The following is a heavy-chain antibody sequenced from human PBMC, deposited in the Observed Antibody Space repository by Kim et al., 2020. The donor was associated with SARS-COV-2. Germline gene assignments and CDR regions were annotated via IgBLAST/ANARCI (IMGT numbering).Heavy chain of an antibody. Sequence: SVKGRLTISRDRSKNTVNVQIDSLRAEDTAVYYCARRHYYDGTTYYPFDFWGQGTLVTVSS. D-gene: IGHD3-22*01. V-gene: IGHV3-30*01. CDR3: ARRHYYDGTTYYPFDF. J-gene: IGHJ4*02.